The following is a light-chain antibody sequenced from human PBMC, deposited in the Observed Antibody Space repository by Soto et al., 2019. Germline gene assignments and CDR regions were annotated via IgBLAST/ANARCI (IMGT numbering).Light chain of an antibody. CDR2: KVS. V-gene: IGKV2-30*01. J-gene: IGKJ2*01. CDR1: QSPLYSDGNTY. CDR3: MQGTYWPYT. Sequence: DVVMTQSPLSLPVTLGQPASISCRSSQSPLYSDGNTYLSWFHQRPGQSPRRLIYKVSHRDSGVPDRFIGSRSSTDFTLQINRVEAEDLGFYYCMQGTYWPYTFGQGTKPEIK.